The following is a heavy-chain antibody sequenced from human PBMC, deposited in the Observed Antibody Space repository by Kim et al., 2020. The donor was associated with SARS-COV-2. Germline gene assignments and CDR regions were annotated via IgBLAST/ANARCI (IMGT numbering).Heavy chain of an antibody. CDR1: GFTFSSYS. CDR2: ISSSSSTI. D-gene: IGHD6-13*01. V-gene: IGHV3-48*02. CDR3: ARVQLASNWFYYYYYGMDV. J-gene: IGHJ6*02. Sequence: GGSLRLSCAASGFTFSSYSMNWVRQAPGKGLEWVSYISSSSSTIYYADSVKGRFTISRDNAKNSLYLQMNSLRDEDTAVYYCARVQLASNWFYYYYYGMDVWGRGTTVTVSS.